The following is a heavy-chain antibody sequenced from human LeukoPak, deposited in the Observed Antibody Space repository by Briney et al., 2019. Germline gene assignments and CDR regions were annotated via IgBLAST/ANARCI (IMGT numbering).Heavy chain of an antibody. CDR2: IYYSGST. Sequence: SETLSLTCAVSGYSINSSDWWGWIRQPPGKGLEWIGNIYYSGSTYYNPSLKSRVTMSVDTSKNRFSLKLSSVTAVDTAVYYCARKSRLGYYFDYWGQGTLVTVSS. D-gene: IGHD2-2*01. V-gene: IGHV4-28*01. CDR1: GYSINSSDW. J-gene: IGHJ4*02. CDR3: ARKSRLGYYFDY.